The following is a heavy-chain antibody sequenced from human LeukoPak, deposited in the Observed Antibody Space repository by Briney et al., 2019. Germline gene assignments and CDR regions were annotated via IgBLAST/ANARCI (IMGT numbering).Heavy chain of an antibody. V-gene: IGHV1-18*01. J-gene: IGHJ4*02. CDR2: VSAYNGNT. D-gene: IGHD2-21*01. CDR1: NYTFTSYG. Sequence: GASVKVSCKASNYTFTSYGISWVRQAPGQGLEWMGRVSAYNGNTNSAQKLQDRVTMTTDTSTSTAYMELRSLRFDDTAVYYCARVYSGWSPDYWGQGTLVTVSS. CDR3: ARVYSGWSPDY.